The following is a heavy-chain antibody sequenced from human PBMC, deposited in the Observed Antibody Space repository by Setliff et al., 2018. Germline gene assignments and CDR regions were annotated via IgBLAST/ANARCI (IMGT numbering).Heavy chain of an antibody. J-gene: IGHJ4*02. CDR1: GDTFSTHA. V-gene: IGHV1-69*06. CDR2: IIPLLETA. D-gene: IGHD3-22*01. Sequence: ASVKVSCKASGDTFSTHALSWVRQAPGQGLEWMGGIIPLLETAKYAQKFQGRVTITADKSTSTGYMELSSLRSEDTAMYYCARDTRDKYDTSGYYLSLDSWGQGTLVTVS. CDR3: ARDTRDKYDTSGYYLSLDS.